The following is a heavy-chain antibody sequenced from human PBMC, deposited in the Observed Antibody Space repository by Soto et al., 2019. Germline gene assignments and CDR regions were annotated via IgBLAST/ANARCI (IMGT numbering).Heavy chain of an antibody. CDR3: TTTKCRLEPPTCDL. CDR2: IKSDAYGGAI. D-gene: IGHD2-8*01. CDR1: GFTFSNAW. V-gene: IGHV3-15*01. J-gene: IGHJ5*02. Sequence: VQLVESGGGLVKPGGSLRLSCAGSGFTFSNAWMSWVRRAPGKGLEWVARIKSDAYGGAIDYAAHVKGRFNISSDDSKITLFLQMYNLRAEDTAVYYCTTTKCRLEPPTCDLWGQGTPVIVSS.